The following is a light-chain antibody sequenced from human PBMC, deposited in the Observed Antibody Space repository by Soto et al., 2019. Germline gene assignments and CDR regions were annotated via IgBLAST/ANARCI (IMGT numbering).Light chain of an antibody. CDR1: SGDIGAYNY. CDR2: EVN. J-gene: IGLJ3*02. V-gene: IGLV2-8*01. CDR3: GAHAGSNTWV. Sequence: QSALTQSPSASASPGQSVTLSCTGSSGDIGAYNYVSWYQQHPGKAPKLIIYEVNKRPSGVPDRFSGSKSGITASLTVSGLQADDEADYYCGAHAGSNTWVFGGGTKLT.